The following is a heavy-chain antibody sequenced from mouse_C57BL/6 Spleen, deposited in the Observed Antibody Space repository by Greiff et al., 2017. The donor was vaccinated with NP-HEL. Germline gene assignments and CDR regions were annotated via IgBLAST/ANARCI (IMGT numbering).Heavy chain of an antibody. D-gene: IGHD2-3*01. V-gene: IGHV14-2*01. CDR3: ARERDIYEGYSWFAY. J-gene: IGHJ3*01. CDR2: IDTEDGET. Sequence: VQLKESGAELVKPGASVKLSCTASGFNIKDYYMPWVKQRPEQGLEWIGRIDTEDGETKYAPKFQGKATITADTSYNTSYLQLSSLTSEDTAVYYCARERDIYEGYSWFAYWGQGTLVTVSA. CDR1: GFNIKDYY.